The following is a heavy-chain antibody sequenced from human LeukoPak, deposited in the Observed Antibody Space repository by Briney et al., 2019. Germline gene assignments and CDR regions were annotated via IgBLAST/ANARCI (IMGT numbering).Heavy chain of an antibody. CDR2: IYGDGSFT. Sequence: GGSLRLSCAASGFTFSNFWMHWVRQAPGKGLVWVALIYGDGSFTRYADSVKGRFTISRDNAKNTVYLQMNSLRVEDTAVYYCARVYETSGYLYWGQGSLVTVSS. J-gene: IGHJ4*02. V-gene: IGHV3-74*01. D-gene: IGHD3-22*01. CDR1: GFTFSNFW. CDR3: ARVYETSGYLY.